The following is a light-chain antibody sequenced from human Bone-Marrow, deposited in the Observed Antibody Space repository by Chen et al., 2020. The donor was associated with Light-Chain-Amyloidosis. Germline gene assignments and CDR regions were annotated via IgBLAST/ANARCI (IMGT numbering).Light chain of an antibody. CDR1: NIGSTS. V-gene: IGLV3-21*02. J-gene: IGLJ3*02. Sequence: SYVLTQPSSVSVAPGQTATIACGGNNIGSTSVHWYQQTPGQAPLLVVYDDGDRPSGIPEGLSGSNSGNTATLTISRVEAGDEADYYSQVWDRSSDRPVFGGGTKLTVL. CDR2: DDG. CDR3: QVWDRSSDRPV.